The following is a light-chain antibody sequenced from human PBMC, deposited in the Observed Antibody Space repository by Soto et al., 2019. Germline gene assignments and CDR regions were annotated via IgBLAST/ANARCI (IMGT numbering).Light chain of an antibody. J-gene: IGLJ2*01. CDR2: DAS. CDR1: SSDVGGYNY. Sequence: QSALTQPASVSGSPGQSITISCTGTSSDVGGYNYVSWYQQHPGKAPKLMIYDASNPPSGVSNRFSGSKSGNTASLNISGLQAEDEADYYCSSYTSSIVVFGGGAKLTVL. V-gene: IGLV2-14*01. CDR3: SSYTSSIVV.